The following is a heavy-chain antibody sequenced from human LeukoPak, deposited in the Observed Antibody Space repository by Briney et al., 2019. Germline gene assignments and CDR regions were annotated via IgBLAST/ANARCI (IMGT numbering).Heavy chain of an antibody. CDR1: GFTFRSFA. J-gene: IGHJ2*01. V-gene: IGHV3-23*01. CDR2: IRDSGGDT. CDR3: AKDRTVGASYWYFDL. Sequence: PGGSLRLSCAASGFTFRSFAMSWVRQAPGRGLEWVSTIRDSGGDTYYADSVKGRFSISRDSSKNTLFLHMNTLRAEDTAIYYCAKDRTVGASYWYFDLWGRGTLVTVSS. D-gene: IGHD1-26*01.